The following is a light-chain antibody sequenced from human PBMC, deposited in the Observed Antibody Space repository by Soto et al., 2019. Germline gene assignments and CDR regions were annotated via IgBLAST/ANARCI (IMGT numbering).Light chain of an antibody. CDR2: SNN. CDR1: RSNIGSNT. V-gene: IGLV1-44*01. CDR3: AAWDDSLNGVV. J-gene: IGLJ2*01. Sequence: QSVLTQPNSASGTPGQRVTISCSGSRSNIGSNTVNWYQQLPGTAPKLLIYSNNQRPSGVPDRFSGSKSGTSASLAISGLQSEDEADYYCAAWDDSLNGVVFGGGTKLTVL.